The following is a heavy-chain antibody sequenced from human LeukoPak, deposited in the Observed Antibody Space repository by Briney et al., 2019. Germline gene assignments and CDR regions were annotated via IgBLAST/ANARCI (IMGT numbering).Heavy chain of an antibody. V-gene: IGHV1-2*02. CDR2: INPNSGGT. CDR1: GYTFTGYY. CDR3: ARDSGLGYSGYDLAW. D-gene: IGHD5-12*01. J-gene: IGHJ4*02. Sequence: GASVKVSCKASGYTFTGYYMHWVRQAPGQGLEWMAWINPNSGGTNYAQKFQGRVTMTRDTSIRTAYMELSRLRSDDTAVYYCARDSGLGYSGYDLAWWGQGTLVTVSS.